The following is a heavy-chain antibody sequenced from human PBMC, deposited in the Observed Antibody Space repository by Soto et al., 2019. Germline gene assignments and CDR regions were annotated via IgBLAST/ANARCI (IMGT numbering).Heavy chain of an antibody. CDR2: INSDGSST. CDR3: ARGRTYDFWSGKIYY. D-gene: IGHD3-3*01. J-gene: IGHJ4*02. CDR1: GFTFSSYW. Sequence: EVQLVESGGGLVQPGGSLRLSCGGSGFTFSSYWMHWVRQAPGKGLVWVSRINSDGSSTTYADSVKGRFTISRDNDKNTLYLQMNSLRAEDTAVYYCARGRTYDFWSGKIYYWGQGTLVTVSS. V-gene: IGHV3-74*01.